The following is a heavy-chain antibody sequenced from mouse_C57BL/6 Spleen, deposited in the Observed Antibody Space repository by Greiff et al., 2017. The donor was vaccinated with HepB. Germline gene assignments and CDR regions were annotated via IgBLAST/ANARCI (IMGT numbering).Heavy chain of an antibody. CDR3: ARSIMAN. CDR1: GYSITSDYA. CDR2: ISYSGST. Sequence: DVKLQESGPGLVKPSQSLSLTCTVTGYSITSDYAWNWIRQFPGNKLEWMGYISYSGSTSYNPSLKRRISITRDKSKNQSFLQLNSVTTEDTATYYCARSIMANWCQGTTLTVSS. V-gene: IGHV3-2*02. J-gene: IGHJ2*01.